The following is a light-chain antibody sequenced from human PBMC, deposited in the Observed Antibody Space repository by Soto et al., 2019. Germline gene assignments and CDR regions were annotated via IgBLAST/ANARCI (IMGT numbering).Light chain of an antibody. CDR1: QDITNS. CDR2: AAS. Sequence: IQMTQSQSSLSISVGGTFTISCQASQDITNSLNWYQQKPWKAPKLLIYAASSLQSGVPSRFSGSGSGTDFTLTISSLQPEDFATYYCQQSYSSPPTFGQGTRLDIK. CDR3: QQSYSSPPT. V-gene: IGKV1-39*01. J-gene: IGKJ1*01.